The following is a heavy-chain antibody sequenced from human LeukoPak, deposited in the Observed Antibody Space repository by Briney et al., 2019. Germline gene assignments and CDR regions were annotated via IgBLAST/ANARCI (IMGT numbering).Heavy chain of an antibody. D-gene: IGHD1-26*01. Sequence: GASVKVSCKASGGTFSSYAISWVRQAPGQGLEWMGGIIPIFGTANYAQKFQGRVTITADESTSTAYMELSSLRSEDTAVYYCASRHSGSYKWYFDLWGRGTLVTVSS. CDR2: IIPIFGTA. J-gene: IGHJ2*01. V-gene: IGHV1-69*13. CDR3: ASRHSGSYKWYFDL. CDR1: GGTFSSYA.